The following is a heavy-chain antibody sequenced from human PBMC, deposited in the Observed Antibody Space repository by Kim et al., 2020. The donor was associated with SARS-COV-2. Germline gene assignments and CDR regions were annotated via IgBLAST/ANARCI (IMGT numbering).Heavy chain of an antibody. CDR2: IYYSGST. J-gene: IGHJ4*02. CDR3: ARRRYDFWSGYYKVGGFDY. D-gene: IGHD3-3*01. V-gene: IGHV4-39*01. CDR1: GGSISSSSYY. Sequence: SETLSLTCTVSGGSISSSSYYWGWIRQPPGKGLEWIGSIYYSGSTYYNPSLKSRVTISVDTSKNQFSLKLSSVTAADTAVYYCARRRYDFWSGYYKVGGFDYWGQGTLVTVSS.